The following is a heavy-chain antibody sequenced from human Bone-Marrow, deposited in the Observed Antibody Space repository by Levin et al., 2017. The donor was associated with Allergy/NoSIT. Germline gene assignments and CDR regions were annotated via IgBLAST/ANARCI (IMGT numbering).Heavy chain of an antibody. V-gene: IGHV1-18*01. J-gene: IGHJ4*02. D-gene: IGHD6-19*01. CDR1: GYTFSDHA. CDR3: ARAPDSWLATSIYFDF. Sequence: GESLKISCKASGYTFSDHALSWVRQAPGQGLEWVGWISGYNGNRNYAQKLQDRVTMTTDTSTNTAYMELRNLRSDDTAVYYCARAPDSWLATSIYFDFWDQGILVTVSS. CDR2: ISGYNGNR.